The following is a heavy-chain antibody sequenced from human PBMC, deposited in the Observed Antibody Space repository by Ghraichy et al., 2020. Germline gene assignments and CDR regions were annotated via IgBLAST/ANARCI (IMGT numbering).Heavy chain of an antibody. J-gene: IGHJ4*02. CDR1: GFFFSSYA. V-gene: IGHV3-23*01. CDR2: ISGSGVAT. Sequence: GGSLRLSCAASGFFFSSYAMSWVRQAPGKGLEWVSAISGSGVATYDADSVRGRFTISRDNSKNTLYLQLNSLRAEDTAVYYCAKGGLGRRPGLDYWGQGTLVTVSS. CDR3: AKGGLGRRPGLDY.